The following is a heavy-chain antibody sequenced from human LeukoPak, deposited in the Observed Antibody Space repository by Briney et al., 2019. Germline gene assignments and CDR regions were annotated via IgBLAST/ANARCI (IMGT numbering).Heavy chain of an antibody. CDR2: ISGDGGSI. Sequence: PGGSLRLSCAASGFTFSSYAMHGVRQAPGKGLECVAVISGDGGSIYYADSVKGRFTISRDNSKNTLYLQMNSLRPDDTAMFYCARDDENGYNSLDYWGQGTLVTVSS. CDR1: GFTFSSYA. CDR3: ARDDENGYNSLDY. J-gene: IGHJ4*02. D-gene: IGHD5-12*01. V-gene: IGHV3-30-3*01.